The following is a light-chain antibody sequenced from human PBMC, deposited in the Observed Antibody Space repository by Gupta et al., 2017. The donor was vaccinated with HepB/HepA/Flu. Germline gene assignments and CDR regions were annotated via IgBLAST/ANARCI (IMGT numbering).Light chain of an antibody. Sequence: QSALTQPPSMSGSPGQSVTISCTGTSSDIGNYNHVSWYQQPPGTVPKLMIYEVSNRPSGVPDRFSGSKSGNTASLTISVLQAEDEADYYCSSYTSTSTVIFGGGTKLTVL. CDR2: EVS. J-gene: IGLJ2*01. CDR3: SSYTSTSTVI. CDR1: SSDIGNYNH. V-gene: IGLV2-18*02.